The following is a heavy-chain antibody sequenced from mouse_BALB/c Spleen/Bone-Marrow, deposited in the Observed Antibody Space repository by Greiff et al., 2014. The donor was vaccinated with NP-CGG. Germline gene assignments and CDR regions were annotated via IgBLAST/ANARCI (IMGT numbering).Heavy chain of an antibody. CDR3: ASSGNDEGGAMDY. CDR2: IDPANGNT. J-gene: IGHJ4*01. Sequence: VHVKQSGAELVKPGASVKLSCTASGFNIKDTYMHWVKQRPEQGLEWIGRIDPANGNTKYVPTFQGKATITADTSSNTAYLQLSSLTSEDTAVYYCASSGNDEGGAMDYWGQGISVTVSS. CDR1: GFNIKDTY. D-gene: IGHD2-1*01. V-gene: IGHV14-3*02.